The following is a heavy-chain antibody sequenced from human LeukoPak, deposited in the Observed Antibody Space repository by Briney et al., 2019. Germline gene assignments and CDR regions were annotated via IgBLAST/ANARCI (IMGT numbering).Heavy chain of an antibody. CDR1: GGSILTTNW. D-gene: IGHD1-26*01. Sequence: SETLSPTCAVSGGSILTTNWWSWVRQPPGKGLEWIREVHLSGASNFNPSLKSRVSMSIDKSRNQLSLELTSVTAADTAIYYCARESGAFSPFGFWGQGTLVTVSS. CDR2: VHLSGAS. V-gene: IGHV4-4*02. J-gene: IGHJ4*02. CDR3: ARESGAFSPFGF.